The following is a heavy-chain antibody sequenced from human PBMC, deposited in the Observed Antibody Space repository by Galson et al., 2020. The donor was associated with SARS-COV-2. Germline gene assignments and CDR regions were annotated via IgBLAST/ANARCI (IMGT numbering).Heavy chain of an antibody. Sequence: GESLKISCAASGFTFSSYEMNWVRQAPGKGLEWVSYISSSGSTIYYADSVKGRFTISRDNAKNSLYLQMNSLRAEDTAVYYCATHEGLTMVRGGRIYYYYGMDVWGQGTTVTVSS. CDR2: ISSSGSTI. D-gene: IGHD3-10*01. CDR1: GFTFSSYE. J-gene: IGHJ6*02. V-gene: IGHV3-48*03. CDR3: ATHEGLTMVRGGRIYYYYGMDV.